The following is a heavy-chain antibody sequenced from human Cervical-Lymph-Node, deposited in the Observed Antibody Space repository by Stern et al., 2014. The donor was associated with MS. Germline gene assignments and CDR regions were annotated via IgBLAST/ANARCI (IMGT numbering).Heavy chain of an antibody. CDR3: ARTLDLDY. V-gene: IGHV7-4-1*02. CDR2: IDTKTGNP. CDR1: GYTFNVYG. D-gene: IGHD3-9*01. Sequence: VHLVQSGSELMKPGASVKVSCKASGYTFNVYGINWVRQAPGQGLEWMGMIDTKTGNPTYARGFTGRFVFSLDTSVSTAYLQITSLEAEDTAVYYCARTLDLDYWGQGTLVTVSS. J-gene: IGHJ4*02.